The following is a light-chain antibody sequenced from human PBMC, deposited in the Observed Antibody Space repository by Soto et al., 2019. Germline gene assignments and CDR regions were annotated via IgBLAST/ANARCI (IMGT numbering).Light chain of an antibody. CDR3: QHHDNWPPT. V-gene: IGKV3-15*01. J-gene: IGKJ1*01. Sequence: EIVMTQIPATLSVSPGDRATLSCRASQSVSRNLAWYQQKAGQAPRLLIYGTSNRATGIPARFSGSGSGTEYTLTINSLQSEDFAVYYCQHHDNWPPTFGQGTKVEIK. CDR1: QSVSRN. CDR2: GTS.